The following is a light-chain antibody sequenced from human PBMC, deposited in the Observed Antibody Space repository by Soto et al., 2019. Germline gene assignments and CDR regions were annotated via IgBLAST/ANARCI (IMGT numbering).Light chain of an antibody. Sequence: QSVLTQPPSASGTPGQRVTISWSGSSSNIGSHVVYWYQQLAGTAPKLLMSNNNQRPSGVPDRFSGSKSGTSASLAISGLQSEDEADYYCAVWDDSLDGWVFGGGTKLTVL. J-gene: IGLJ3*02. CDR1: SSNIGSHV. V-gene: IGLV1-44*01. CDR2: NNN. CDR3: AVWDDSLDGWV.